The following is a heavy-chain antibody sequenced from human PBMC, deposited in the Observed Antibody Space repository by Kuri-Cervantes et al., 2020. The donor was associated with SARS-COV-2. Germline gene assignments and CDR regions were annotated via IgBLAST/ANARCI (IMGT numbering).Heavy chain of an antibody. D-gene: IGHD3-3*01. J-gene: IGHJ6*03. CDR3: ARAAYYDFWSGLGYYYYYYMDV. V-gene: IGHV1-18*04. Sequence: ASVKVSCKASGYTFTSNGIGWVRQAPGQGLEWMGWISAYNGNTNYAQKPQGRVTMITDTSTSTAYMELRSLRSDDTAVYYCARAAYYDFWSGLGYYYYYYMDVWGKGTTVTVSS. CDR1: GYTFTSNG. CDR2: ISAYNGNT.